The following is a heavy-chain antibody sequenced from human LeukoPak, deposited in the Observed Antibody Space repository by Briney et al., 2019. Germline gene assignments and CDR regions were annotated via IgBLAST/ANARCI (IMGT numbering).Heavy chain of an antibody. CDR3: TRDREYYYDSSGYYPRLDY. V-gene: IGHV3-49*04. D-gene: IGHD3-22*01. Sequence: GGSLRLSCTASGFTFGDYAMSWVRQAPGKGLEWVGFIRSKAYGGTTEYAASVKGRFTISRDDSKSIAYLQMNSLKTEDTAVYYCTRDREYYYDSSGYYPRLDYWGQGTLVTVSS. CDR1: GFTFGDYA. J-gene: IGHJ4*02. CDR2: IRSKAYGGTT.